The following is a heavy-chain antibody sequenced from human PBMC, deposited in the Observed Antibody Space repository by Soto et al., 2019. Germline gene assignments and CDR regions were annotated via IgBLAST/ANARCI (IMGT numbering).Heavy chain of an antibody. CDR1: GFTFRSYG. J-gene: IGHJ4*02. CDR2: ISYNGRNK. Sequence: QVQLVESGGGVVQPGRSLRLSCAASGFTFRSYGMHWVRRAPGKGLEWVAVISYNGRNKDYVDSVKGRFTISRDNSKNTLYLQMDSLRAEDTAVYYCTKDQWHDYWGQGTLVTVSS. V-gene: IGHV3-30*18. D-gene: IGHD6-19*01. CDR3: TKDQWHDY.